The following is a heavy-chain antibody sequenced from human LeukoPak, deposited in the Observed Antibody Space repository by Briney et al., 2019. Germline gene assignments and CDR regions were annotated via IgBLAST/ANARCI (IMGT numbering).Heavy chain of an antibody. CDR3: ARFHYYDSSGYVFDY. CDR1: GGSISSGDYY. J-gene: IGHJ4*02. D-gene: IGHD3-22*01. Sequence: SQTLSLTCTVSGGSISSGDYYWSRIRQPPGKGLEWIGYIYYSGSTYYNPSLKSRVTISVDTSKNQFSLKLSSVTAADTAVYYCARFHYYDSSGYVFDYWGQGTLVTVSS. V-gene: IGHV4-30-4*01. CDR2: IYYSGST.